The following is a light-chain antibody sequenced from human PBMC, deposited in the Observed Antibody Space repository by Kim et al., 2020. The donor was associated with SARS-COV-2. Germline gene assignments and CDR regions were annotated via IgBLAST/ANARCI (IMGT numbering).Light chain of an antibody. CDR3: AAWDDSLNGYV. J-gene: IGLJ1*01. V-gene: IGLV1-44*01. CDR2: RTS. Sequence: GPRVTIFCSGGTSNIGTNSVNWDQHHPGTAPNLLIYRTSQRPSGVPDRFSGSKSDSSASLAISGLQSEDEADYYCAAWDDSLNGYVFATGTRVTVL. CDR1: TSNIGTNS.